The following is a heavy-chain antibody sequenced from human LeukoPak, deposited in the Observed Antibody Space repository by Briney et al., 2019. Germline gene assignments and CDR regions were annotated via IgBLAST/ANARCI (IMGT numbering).Heavy chain of an antibody. Sequence: GGSLRLSCAASGFTFSSYWMSWVRQAPGKGREWVGCIKRTTDGGITEYAAAVEGRVTIPRDEPKSTPYLEINSLKTDDTAVHYCASLHRLDPWGHGTLGTVSS. CDR3: ASLHRLDP. CDR1: GFTFSSYW. CDR2: IKRTTDGGIT. V-gene: IGHV3-15*01. J-gene: IGHJ5*02.